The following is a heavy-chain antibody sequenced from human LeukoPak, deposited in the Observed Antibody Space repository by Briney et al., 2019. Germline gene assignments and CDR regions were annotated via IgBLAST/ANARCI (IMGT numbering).Heavy chain of an antibody. V-gene: IGHV1-3*01. CDR3: ARGGRAIAAAGTLQGYGMDV. Sequence: GASVKVSYKASGYTFTSYAMHWVRQAPGQRLEWMGWINAGNGNTKYSQKFQGRVTITRDTSASTAYMELSSLRSEDTAVYYCARGGRAIAAAGTLQGYGMDVWGQGTTVTVSS. D-gene: IGHD6-13*01. CDR2: INAGNGNT. CDR1: GYTFTSYA. J-gene: IGHJ6*02.